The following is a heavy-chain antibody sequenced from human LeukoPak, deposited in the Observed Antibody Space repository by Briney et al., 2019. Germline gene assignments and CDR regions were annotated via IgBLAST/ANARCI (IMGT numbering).Heavy chain of an antibody. V-gene: IGHV3-9*01. CDR1: GFTFDDYA. Sequence: GGSLRLSCAASGFTFDDYAMHWVRQAPGKGLEWVSGISWNSGSIGYADSVKGRFTISRDNAKNSLYLQMNSLRAEDTALYYCAKDPGGGWAAEYFQHWGQGTLVTVSS. CDR2: ISWNSGSI. CDR3: AKDPGGGWAAEYFQH. J-gene: IGHJ1*01. D-gene: IGHD6-19*01.